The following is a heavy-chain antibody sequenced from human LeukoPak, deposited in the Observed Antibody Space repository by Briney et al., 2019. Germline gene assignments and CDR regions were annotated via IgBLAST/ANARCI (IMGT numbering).Heavy chain of an antibody. Sequence: GGSLRLSCAVSGFTFSSYWMTWVRQAPGKGLEWVASIKEDGSEKYYEDSVKGRFTISRDNAKNSLYLQMNSLRAEDTAVYYCARGLYCSGGSCYDNWFDPWGQGTLVTVSS. J-gene: IGHJ5*02. CDR3: ARGLYCSGGSCYDNWFDP. V-gene: IGHV3-7*05. D-gene: IGHD2-15*01. CDR2: IKEDGSEK. CDR1: GFTFSSYW.